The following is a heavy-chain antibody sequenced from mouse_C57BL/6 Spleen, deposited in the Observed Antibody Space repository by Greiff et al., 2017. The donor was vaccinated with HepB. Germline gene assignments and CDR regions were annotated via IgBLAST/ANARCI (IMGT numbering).Heavy chain of an antibody. D-gene: IGHD1-1*01. Sequence: VKLQESGPGLVQPSQSLSITCTVSGFSLTSYGVHWVRQSPGKGLEWLGVIWSGGSTDYNAAFISRLSISKDNSKSQVFFKMNSLQADDTAIYYCARNYYGSSGNAMDYWGQGTSVTVSS. CDR1: GFSLTSYG. J-gene: IGHJ4*01. V-gene: IGHV2-2*01. CDR2: IWSGGST. CDR3: ARNYYGSSGNAMDY.